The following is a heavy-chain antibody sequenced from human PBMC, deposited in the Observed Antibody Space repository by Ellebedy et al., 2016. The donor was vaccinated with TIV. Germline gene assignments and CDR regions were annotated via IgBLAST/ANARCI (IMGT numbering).Heavy chain of an antibody. D-gene: IGHD6-19*01. V-gene: IGHV3-74*01. CDR2: INRDGISA. Sequence: GESLKISCAASGFTFSNYWIHWARQAPGKGLVWLSRINRDGISANYADSLKGRLSISRDNSKNTLYVQMNSLRAEDTAVYYCARGGRDQWLIDYWGQGTLVTVSS. CDR3: ARGGRDQWLIDY. J-gene: IGHJ4*02. CDR1: GFTFSNYW.